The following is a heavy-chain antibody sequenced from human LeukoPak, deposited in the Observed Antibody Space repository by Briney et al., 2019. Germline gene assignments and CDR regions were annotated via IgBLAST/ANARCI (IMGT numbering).Heavy chain of an antibody. J-gene: IGHJ3*02. D-gene: IGHD6-13*01. CDR3: ARPLSGIAHYDAFDI. CDR1: GYTFTSYA. CDR2: INAGNGNT. V-gene: IGHV1-3*01. Sequence: ASVKVSCKASGYTFTSYAMHWVRQAPGQRLEWMRWINAGNGNTKYSQKFQGRVTITRDTSASTAYMELSSLRSEDTAVYYCARPLSGIAHYDAFDIWGQGTMVTVSS.